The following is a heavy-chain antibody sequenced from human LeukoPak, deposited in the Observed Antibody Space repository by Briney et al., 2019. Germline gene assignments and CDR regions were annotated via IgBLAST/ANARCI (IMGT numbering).Heavy chain of an antibody. Sequence: SETLSLTCTVSGGSISSSSYYCGWIRQPPGKGLEWIGSIYYCGSTYYNPSLKSRVTISVDTSKNQYSLKLSSVTAADTAVYYCARDYSSSRYGDAFDIWGQGTMVTISS. CDR3: ARDYSSSRYGDAFDI. CDR1: GGSISSSSYY. D-gene: IGHD6-13*01. J-gene: IGHJ3*02. CDR2: IYYCGST. V-gene: IGHV4-39*07.